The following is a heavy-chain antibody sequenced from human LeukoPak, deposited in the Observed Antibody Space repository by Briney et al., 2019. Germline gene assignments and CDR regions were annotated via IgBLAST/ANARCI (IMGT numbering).Heavy chain of an antibody. CDR2: INHSGST. CDR3: ASQSIAMVRGVHDY. CDR1: GGSFSGYY. Sequence: SETLSLTCAVYGGSFSGYYWSWIRQPPGKGLEWIGEINHSGSTNYSPSLKSRVTISVDTSKNQFSLKLSSVTAADTAVYYCASQSIAMVRGVHDYWGQGTLVTVSS. J-gene: IGHJ4*02. V-gene: IGHV4-34*01. D-gene: IGHD3-10*01.